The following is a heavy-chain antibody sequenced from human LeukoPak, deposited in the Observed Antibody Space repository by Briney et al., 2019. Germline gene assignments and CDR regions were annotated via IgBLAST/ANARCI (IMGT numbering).Heavy chain of an antibody. Sequence: ASVKVSSKASGYTFTGYYMHWVRQAPGQGLEWMGRINPNSGGTNYAQKFQGRVTMTRDTSISTAYMELSRLRSDDTAVYYCARDRDSSGYPILDWFDPWGQGTLVTVSS. D-gene: IGHD3-22*01. J-gene: IGHJ5*02. CDR1: GYTFTGYY. CDR3: ARDRDSSGYPILDWFDP. V-gene: IGHV1-2*06. CDR2: INPNSGGT.